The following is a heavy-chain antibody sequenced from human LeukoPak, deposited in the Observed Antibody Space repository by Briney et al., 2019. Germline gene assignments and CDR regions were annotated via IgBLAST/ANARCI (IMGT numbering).Heavy chain of an antibody. Sequence: GGSLRLSCAASGFTFSTYWMHWVRQAPGKGLVWVSRVNTAGSSTSFADSVKGRFTISRDNAKNTLYLQMNSLRAEDTAMYYCVGGMGGHFDYWGQGTLVTVSS. CDR3: VGGMGGHFDY. CDR1: GFTFSTYW. J-gene: IGHJ4*02. V-gene: IGHV3-74*01. CDR2: VNTAGSST. D-gene: IGHD3-16*01.